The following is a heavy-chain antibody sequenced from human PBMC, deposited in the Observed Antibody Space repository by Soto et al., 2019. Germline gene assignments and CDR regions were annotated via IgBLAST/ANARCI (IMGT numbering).Heavy chain of an antibody. CDR2: ISGSGGST. Sequence: GGSLRLSCAASGFTFSSYAMSWVRQAPGKGLEWVSAISGSGGSTYYADSVKGRFTISRDNSKNTLYLQMNSMRAEDTAVYYCAKGWWLVPNYGMDVWGQGTTVTVSS. J-gene: IGHJ6*02. D-gene: IGHD6-19*01. CDR3: AKGWWLVPNYGMDV. V-gene: IGHV3-23*01. CDR1: GFTFSSYA.